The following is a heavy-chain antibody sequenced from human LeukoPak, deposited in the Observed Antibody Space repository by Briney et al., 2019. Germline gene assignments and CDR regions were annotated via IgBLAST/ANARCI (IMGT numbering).Heavy chain of an antibody. CDR2: ISSGSSYM. Sequence: GGSLRLSCAASGFTFSSYSMNWVRQSPGKGLEWVSSISSGSSYMYYADSVKGRFTISRDNAKNSLYLQMNSLRAEDTAVYYCARVTLGYCSSTSCYTGAFDIWGQGTMVTVSS. CDR3: ARVTLGYCSSTSCYTGAFDI. V-gene: IGHV3-21*01. CDR1: GFTFSSYS. D-gene: IGHD2-2*01. J-gene: IGHJ3*02.